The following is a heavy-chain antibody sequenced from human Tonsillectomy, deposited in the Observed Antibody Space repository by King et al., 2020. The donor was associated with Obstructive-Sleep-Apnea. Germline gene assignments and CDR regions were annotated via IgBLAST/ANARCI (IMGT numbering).Heavy chain of an antibody. CDR1: GFTFSSYA. Sequence: VQLVESGGGVVQPGRSLRLSCAASGFTFSSYAMHWVRQAPGKGLKWVAGISYDGSNKYYADSVKGRFTISRDNSKNTLYLQMNSLRAEDTAVYYCARGSGAYWGQGTLVTVSS. V-gene: IGHV3-30*04. CDR2: ISYDGSNK. D-gene: IGHD3-10*01. CDR3: ARGSGAY. J-gene: IGHJ4*02.